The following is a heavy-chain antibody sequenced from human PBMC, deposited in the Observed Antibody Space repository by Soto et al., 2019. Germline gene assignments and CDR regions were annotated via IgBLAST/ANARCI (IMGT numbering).Heavy chain of an antibody. Sequence: AAVKPRSKAPGNTITKTGIRWVRPAPGQGIEWMGWISAYNGNTNYAQKLQGRVTMNKDTYKSTDYMELRRLRSDDTAVYYCARVFFSLSRLHHDVMSFPTQRSTDL. CDR1: GNTITKTG. CDR2: ISAYNGNT. CDR3: ARVFFSLSRLHHDVMSFPTQRSTDL. V-gene: IGHV1-18*04. J-gene: IGHJ2*01. D-gene: IGHD1-1*01.